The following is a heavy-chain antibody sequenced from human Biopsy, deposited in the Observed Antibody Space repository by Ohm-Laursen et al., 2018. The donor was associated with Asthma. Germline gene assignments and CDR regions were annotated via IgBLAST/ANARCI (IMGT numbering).Heavy chain of an antibody. Sequence: SLRLSCTASGFTFSSYCMHWVRQAPGKGLVWVSRINSDGSSTSYADSVKGRFTISRDNAKNTLYLQMNSRRAEDTAVYYCARVAYGDLTCFDPWGQGTLVTVSS. CDR1: GFTFSSYC. CDR2: INSDGSST. D-gene: IGHD4-17*01. V-gene: IGHV3-74*01. J-gene: IGHJ5*02. CDR3: ARVAYGDLTCFDP.